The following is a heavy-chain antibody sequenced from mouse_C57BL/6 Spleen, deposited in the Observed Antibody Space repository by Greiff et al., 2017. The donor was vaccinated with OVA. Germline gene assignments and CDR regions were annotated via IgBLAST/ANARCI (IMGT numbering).Heavy chain of an antibody. J-gene: IGHJ3*01. CDR1: GYTFTDYY. D-gene: IGHD1-1*01. Sequence: EVQLQQSGPELVKPGASVKISCKASGYTFTDYYMNWVKQSHGKSLEWIGDINPNNGGTSYNQKFKGKATLTVDKSSSTAYMELRSLTSEDSAVYYCARWYYGSEAYWGQGTLVTVSA. V-gene: IGHV1-26*01. CDR2: INPNNGGT. CDR3: ARWYYGSEAY.